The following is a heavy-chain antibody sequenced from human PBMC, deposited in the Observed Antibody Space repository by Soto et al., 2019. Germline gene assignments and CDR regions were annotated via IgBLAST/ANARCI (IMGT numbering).Heavy chain of an antibody. CDR2: IYSGGST. CDR1: GGSISSYY. Sequence: QVQLQESGPGLVKPSETLSLTCTVSGGSISSYYWSWIRQPAGKGLEWIGRIYSGGSTNYNPSLRSRVTLAADASKNRFALKLTSVTAADTAVYDCARGPAGFGESSLDYWGQGTLVTVSS. J-gene: IGHJ4*02. D-gene: IGHD3-10*01. V-gene: IGHV4-4*07. CDR3: ARGPAGFGESSLDY.